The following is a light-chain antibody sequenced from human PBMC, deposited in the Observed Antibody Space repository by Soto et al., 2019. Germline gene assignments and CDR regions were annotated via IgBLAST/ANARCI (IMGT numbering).Light chain of an antibody. V-gene: IGLV2-14*03. Sequence: QSALTQPASVSGSPGQSIAISCTGTSSDVGGYNYVSWYQQHPGKAPKLIIYDVSSRPSGVSDRFSGSKSVHTASLTISGLQAEDEADYYCSLYTSGSTLVFGGGTKLTAL. J-gene: IGLJ2*01. CDR3: SLYTSGSTLV. CDR1: SSDVGGYNY. CDR2: DVS.